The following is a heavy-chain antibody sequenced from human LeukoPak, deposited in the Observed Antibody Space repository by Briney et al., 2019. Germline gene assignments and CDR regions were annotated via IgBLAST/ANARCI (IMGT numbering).Heavy chain of an antibody. J-gene: IGHJ5*02. Sequence: SETLSLTCAVYGGSFSGYYWSWIRQPPGKGLEWIGEINHSGSTNYNPSLKSRVTISVDTSKNQFSLKLSSVTAADTAVYYCARHIGYCSSTSCYRWNWFDPWGQGTLVTVSS. D-gene: IGHD2-2*03. V-gene: IGHV4-34*01. CDR2: INHSGST. CDR3: ARHIGYCSSTSCYRWNWFDP. CDR1: GGSFSGYY.